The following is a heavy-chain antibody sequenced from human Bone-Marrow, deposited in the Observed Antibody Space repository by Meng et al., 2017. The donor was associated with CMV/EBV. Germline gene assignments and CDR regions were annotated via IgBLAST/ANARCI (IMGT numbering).Heavy chain of an antibody. CDR2: ISGSGSTK. D-gene: IGHD3-16*01. CDR3: ARGIMMYGKIWFDP. CDR1: GISFSDHY. J-gene: IGHJ5*02. Sequence: SGISFSDHYMTWIRQAPRKGLECISYISGSGSTKFYADSVRGRFTISRDNTKNSLFLQMSSLRAEDTAVYHCARGIMMYGKIWFDPWGQGTLVTVSS. V-gene: IGHV3-11*01.